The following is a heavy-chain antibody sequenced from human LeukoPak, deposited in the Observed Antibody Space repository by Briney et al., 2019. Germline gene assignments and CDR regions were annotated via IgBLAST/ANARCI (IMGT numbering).Heavy chain of an antibody. CDR3: ARHVDIVARYYFDY. J-gene: IGHJ4*02. V-gene: IGHV1-69*04. Sequence: SVKVSCKASGGTFSSYAISWVRQAPGQGLEWMGRIIPIFGIANYAQKFQGRVTITADKSTSTAYMELSSLRSEDTAVYYCARHVDIVARYYFDYWGQGTLVTVSS. CDR2: IIPIFGIA. D-gene: IGHD5-12*01. CDR1: GGTFSSYA.